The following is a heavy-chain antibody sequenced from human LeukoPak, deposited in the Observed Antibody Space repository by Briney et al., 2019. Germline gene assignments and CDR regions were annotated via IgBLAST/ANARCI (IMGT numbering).Heavy chain of an antibody. D-gene: IGHD3-22*01. CDR3: ASESPYDSSGYYPFDY. CDR1: GYTFTSYY. V-gene: IGHV1-46*01. Sequence: ASVKVSCKASGYTFTSYYMHWVRQAPGQGLEWMGIINPSGGSTSYAQKFQGRVTMTRDTSTSTVYMELRSLRSEDTAVYYCASESPYDSSGYYPFDYWGQGTLVTVSS. J-gene: IGHJ4*02. CDR2: INPSGGST.